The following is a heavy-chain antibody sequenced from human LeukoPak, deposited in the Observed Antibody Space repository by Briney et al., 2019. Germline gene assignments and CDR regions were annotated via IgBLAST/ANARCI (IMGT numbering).Heavy chain of an antibody. CDR3: AKDYGDYIGVDY. V-gene: IGHV3-48*01. Sequence: GGPLRLSCAASGFTFSSYSMNWVRQAPGKGLEWVSYISSTSSSSIYYADSVKGRFTISRDNAKNSLYLQMNSLRAEDTAVYYCAKDYGDYIGVDYWGQGTLVTVSS. CDR1: GFTFSSYS. J-gene: IGHJ4*02. CDR2: ISSTSSSSI. D-gene: IGHD4-17*01.